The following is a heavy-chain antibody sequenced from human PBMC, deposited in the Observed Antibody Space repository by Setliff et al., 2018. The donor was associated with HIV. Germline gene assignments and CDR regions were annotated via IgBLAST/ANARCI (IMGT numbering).Heavy chain of an antibody. D-gene: IGHD6-13*01. CDR2: IYTSGST. Sequence: SETLSLTCTVSGGSITSSYWSWIRQPAGKGLEWIGRIYTSGSTNYNPSLKSRVTISLDTSNNHFSLKLSSVTAADTAIYYCARTYSSNWYIDYWGQGTLVTVSS. CDR1: GGSITSSY. CDR3: ARTYSSNWYIDY. V-gene: IGHV4-4*07. J-gene: IGHJ4*02.